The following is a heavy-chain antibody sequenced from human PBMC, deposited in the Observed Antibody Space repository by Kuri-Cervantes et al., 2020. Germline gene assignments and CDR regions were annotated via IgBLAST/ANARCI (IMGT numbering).Heavy chain of an antibody. CDR3: ARGEYSGYDSFAHYYYYYGMDV. CDR1: GFTFDDYA. CDR2: ISWNSGSI. Sequence: SLKISCAASGFTFDDYAMHWVRQAPGKGLEWVSGISWNSGSIGYADSVKGRFTISRDNAKNSLYLQMNSLRAEDTAVYYCARGEYSGYDSFAHYYYYYGMDVWGQGTTVTVSS. V-gene: IGHV3-9*01. J-gene: IGHJ6*02. D-gene: IGHD5-12*01.